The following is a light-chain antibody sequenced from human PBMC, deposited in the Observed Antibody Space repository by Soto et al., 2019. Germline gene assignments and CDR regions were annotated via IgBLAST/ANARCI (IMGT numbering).Light chain of an antibody. J-gene: IGKJ2*01. CDR1: QSVGNS. V-gene: IGKV3-15*01. CDR2: GAS. CDR3: QQYNNWPEYT. Sequence: VVLTQSPGTLSVSPGEGVTLSCRASQSVGNSMAWYQQKPGQAPRLLIFGASTRVTGIPARFSGSGSGTECPLTITSLQSDDFTVYYCQQYNNWPEYTFGPGTKLEIK.